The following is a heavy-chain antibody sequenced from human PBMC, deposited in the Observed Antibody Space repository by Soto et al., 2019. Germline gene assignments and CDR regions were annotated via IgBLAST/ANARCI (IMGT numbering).Heavy chain of an antibody. V-gene: IGHV4-39*01. Sequence: PSETLSLTCTVSGGSISSSSYYWGWIRQPPGKGLEWIGSIYYSGSTYYNPSLKSRVTISVDTSKNQFSLKLSSVTAADTAVYYCARGSYCTNGVCYPRAHYYYYYMDVWGKGTTVTVS. CDR3: ARGSYCTNGVCYPRAHYYYYYMDV. CDR2: IYYSGST. D-gene: IGHD2-8*01. CDR1: GGSISSSSYY. J-gene: IGHJ6*03.